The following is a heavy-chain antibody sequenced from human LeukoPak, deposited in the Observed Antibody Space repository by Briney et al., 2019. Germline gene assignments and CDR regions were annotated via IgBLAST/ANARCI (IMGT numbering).Heavy chain of an antibody. D-gene: IGHD1-14*01. Sequence: PGRSLRLSCAASGITFSNFGMHWVRQAPGKGLEWVAVISYDGRKQYYADSVKGRFTISRDNSKNTPYLQMNSLRAEDTAVYYCAKEYNNRPDYFDCWGQGTLVTVSS. CDR1: GITFSNFG. J-gene: IGHJ4*02. CDR3: AKEYNNRPDYFDC. V-gene: IGHV3-30*18. CDR2: ISYDGRKQ.